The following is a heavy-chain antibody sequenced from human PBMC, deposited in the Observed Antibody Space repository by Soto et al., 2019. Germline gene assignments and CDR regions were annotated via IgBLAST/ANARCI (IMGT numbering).Heavy chain of an antibody. CDR2: IYYSGST. CDR3: AGGGIAAAGTGFHYYYYGMDV. D-gene: IGHD6-13*01. V-gene: IGHV4-61*01. CDR1: GGSVSSGSYY. J-gene: IGHJ6*02. Sequence: PSETLSLTCTVSGGSVSSGSYYWSWIRQPPGKGLEWIGYIYYSGSTNYNPSLKSRVTMSVDTSKNQFSLKLSSVTAADTAVYYCAGGGIAAAGTGFHYYYYGMDVWGQGTTVTVSS.